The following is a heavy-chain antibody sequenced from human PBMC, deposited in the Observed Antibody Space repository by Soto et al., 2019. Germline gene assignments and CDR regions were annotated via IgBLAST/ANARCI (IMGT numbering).Heavy chain of an antibody. CDR1: GFTFSNYA. D-gene: IGHD3-10*01. CDR2: ISGSGGIT. J-gene: IGHJ4*02. V-gene: IGHV3-23*01. Sequence: GGSLRLSCAASGFTFSNYAMTWVRQAPGKGLEWVSGISGSGGITNYADSVKGRFTISRDNSKNTLYLQMNSLRAEDTAVYYCAKRVEGSGSYYKGPFDFWGQGTLVTVSS. CDR3: AKRVEGSGSYYKGPFDF.